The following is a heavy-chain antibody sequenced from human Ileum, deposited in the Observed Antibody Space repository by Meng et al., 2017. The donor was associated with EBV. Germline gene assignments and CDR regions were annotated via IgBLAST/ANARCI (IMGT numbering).Heavy chain of an antibody. V-gene: IGHV4-39*07. CDR2: MYSSGTT. CDR3: ARGSTPAAGAY. J-gene: IGHJ4*02. CDR1: GGSSSSSSYY. D-gene: IGHD6-13*01. Sequence: GPGRVKPSGTLSLSCTVSGGSSSSSSYYWGWIRQPPGKGLEWIGSMYSSGTTNYNPSLTSRVTISLDTSKNQFSLKLSSVTAADTAVYYCARGSTPAAGAYWGQGTLVTVSS.